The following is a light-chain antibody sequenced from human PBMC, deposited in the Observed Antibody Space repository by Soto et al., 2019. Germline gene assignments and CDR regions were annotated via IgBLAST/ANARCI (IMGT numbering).Light chain of an antibody. J-gene: IGKJ1*01. CDR1: QNVNNL. CDR2: DVS. Sequence: IQLTQSPSTLSASVGDRVTITCRASQNVNNLLAWYQQKAGKAPKLLIFDVSNLESGVPSRFSGSGSGTEFTLTISSLHFDDFATYYCQQYDYSRTFGQGTKLEIK. V-gene: IGKV1-5*01. CDR3: QQYDYSRT.